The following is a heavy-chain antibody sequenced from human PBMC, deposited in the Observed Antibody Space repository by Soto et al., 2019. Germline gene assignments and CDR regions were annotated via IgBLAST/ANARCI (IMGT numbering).Heavy chain of an antibody. CDR3: ARDQGGSYDSWFDP. D-gene: IGHD1-26*01. J-gene: IGHJ5*02. Sequence: EVQVVESGGGLVKPGGSLRLSCTFTFSMYSMNWVRQAPGKGLEWVASISSGSAYIKYAESVKGRFTISRDNAKNSLHLQMNSLRAEDPAIYHCARDQGGSYDSWFDPWGQGTLVTVSS. CDR1: TFSMYS. V-gene: IGHV3-21*06. CDR2: ISSGSAYI.